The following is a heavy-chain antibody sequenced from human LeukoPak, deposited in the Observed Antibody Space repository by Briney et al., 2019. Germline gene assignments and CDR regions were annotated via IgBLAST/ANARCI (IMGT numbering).Heavy chain of an antibody. CDR2: ISGSGGST. D-gene: IGHD2-15*01. CDR3: ATPLHHHIVVVVAALSS. V-gene: IGHV3-23*01. CDR1: GFTFSSYA. Sequence: GGSLRLSCAASGFTFSSYAMCCVRQAPGGGGGWVSAISGSGGSTYYADPVKGRFTISRHNPKKTLYVQMISLRAAGRAVYYWATPLHHHIVVVVAALSSWGQGTLVTVSS. J-gene: IGHJ4*02.